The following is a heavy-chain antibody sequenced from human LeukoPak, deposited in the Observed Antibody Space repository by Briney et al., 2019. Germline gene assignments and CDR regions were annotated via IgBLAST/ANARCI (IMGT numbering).Heavy chain of an antibody. J-gene: IGHJ4*02. Sequence: PGGSLRLSCAASGFTFSSYAMSWVRQAPGKGLEWVSAISGGGGSTYYADSVKGRFTISRDNSKNTLYLQMNSLRAEDTAVYYCAKEISMYYYDSSGYFDYWGQGTLVTVSS. CDR2: ISGGGGST. CDR1: GFTFSSYA. V-gene: IGHV3-23*01. CDR3: AKEISMYYYDSSGYFDY. D-gene: IGHD3-22*01.